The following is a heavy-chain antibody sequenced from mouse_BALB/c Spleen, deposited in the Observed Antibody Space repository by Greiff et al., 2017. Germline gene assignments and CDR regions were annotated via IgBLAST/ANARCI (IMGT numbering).Heavy chain of an antibody. CDR2: ISYDGSN. V-gene: IGHV3-6*02. Sequence: EVQLVESGPGLVKPSQSLSLTCSVTGYSITSGYYWNWIRQFPGNKLEWMGYISYDGSNNYNPSLKNRISITRDTSKNQFFLKLNSVTTEDTATYYCARGDLITTATFAYWGQGTLVTVSA. J-gene: IGHJ3*01. CDR1: GYSITSGYY. CDR3: ARGDLITTATFAY. D-gene: IGHD1-2*01.